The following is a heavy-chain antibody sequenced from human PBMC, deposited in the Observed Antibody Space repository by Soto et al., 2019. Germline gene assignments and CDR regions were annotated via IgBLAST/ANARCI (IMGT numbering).Heavy chain of an antibody. CDR2: IFSNDAK. CDR1: GFSLSDGRMG. D-gene: IGHD1-20*01. Sequence: QVTLKESGPVVVKPTETLTLTCTVSGFSLSDGRMGVSWLRQPPGKALEWLGYIFSNDAKSYSTSLKNRLTISKDSSKSQVVLTMADMDPVDTATCYCVRLHHCNCGANWFDPWGQGTLVTVCS. J-gene: IGHJ5*02. V-gene: IGHV2-26*01. CDR3: VRLHHCNCGANWFDP.